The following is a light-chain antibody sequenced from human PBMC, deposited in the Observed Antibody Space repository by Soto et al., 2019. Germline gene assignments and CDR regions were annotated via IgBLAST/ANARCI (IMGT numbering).Light chain of an antibody. CDR3: QQHGTT. V-gene: IGKV3-20*01. J-gene: IGKJ1*01. Sequence: IAITQSPGTLYLFTGECATIYCRASQSLSNSELAWYQQKPRQAPRLLIYGASSRATGIPDRFSGSGSGTDFTLTISRLDPEDSAVYHCQQHGTTFGQGTKVDIK. CDR2: GAS. CDR1: QSLSNSE.